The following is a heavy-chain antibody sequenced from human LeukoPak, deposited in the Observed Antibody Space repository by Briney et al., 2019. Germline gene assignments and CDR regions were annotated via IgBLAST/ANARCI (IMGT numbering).Heavy chain of an antibody. CDR3: ARPANTVTEFDY. CDR2: ISSSSSYI. D-gene: IGHD2-2*02. CDR1: GFTFSSYS. Sequence: GGSLRLSCTASGFTFSSYSMNWVRQAPGKGLEWVSSISSSSSYIYYADSVKGRFTISRDNAKNSLYLQMNSLRAEDTAVYYCARPANTVTEFDYWGQGTLVTVSP. V-gene: IGHV3-21*01. J-gene: IGHJ4*02.